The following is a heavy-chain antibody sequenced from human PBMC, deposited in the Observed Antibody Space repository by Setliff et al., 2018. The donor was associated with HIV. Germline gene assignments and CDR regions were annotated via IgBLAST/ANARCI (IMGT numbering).Heavy chain of an antibody. CDR2: ISSSGGST. J-gene: IGHJ4*02. CDR1: GFTFGDHA. Sequence: QTGGSLRLSCTASGFTFGDHAMSWVRQAPGKGLEWVSAISSSGGSTYYADSVKGRFTISRDNSKSTLYLQMKSLRVEDTAVYYCVKGFPRRYLDSSGYYYFDYWGLGTLVTVSS. D-gene: IGHD3-22*01. CDR3: VKGFPRRYLDSSGYYYFDY. V-gene: IGHV3-23*01.